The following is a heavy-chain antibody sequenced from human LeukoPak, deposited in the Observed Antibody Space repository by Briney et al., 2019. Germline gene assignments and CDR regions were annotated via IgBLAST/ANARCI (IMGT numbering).Heavy chain of an antibody. CDR2: IYYSGST. CDR1: GGSISSSSYY. J-gene: IGHJ4*02. Sequence: PSETLSLTCTVSGGSISSSSYYWGWIRQSPGKGLEWIGSIYYSGSTYYNPSLKSRVTISVDTSKNQFSLKLNSVTAADTAVYYCASDDGYSSSWGQGTLVTVSS. V-gene: IGHV4-39*01. CDR3: ASDDGYSSS. D-gene: IGHD6-13*01.